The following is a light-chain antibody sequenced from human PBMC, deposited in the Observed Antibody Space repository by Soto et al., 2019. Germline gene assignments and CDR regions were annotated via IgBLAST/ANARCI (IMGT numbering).Light chain of an antibody. CDR2: AAS. CDR3: QQSYRTPYT. V-gene: IGKV1-39*01. J-gene: IGKJ2*01. CDR1: QSIRSY. Sequence: DLQMTQSPSSLSASVGDRVTITCRASQSIRSYLNWYQQKPGKAPKLLIYAASSLQSGVPSRFSGSGSGTDFTLSISSLQAEDFATYYCQQSYRTPYTFGQGTKLQIK.